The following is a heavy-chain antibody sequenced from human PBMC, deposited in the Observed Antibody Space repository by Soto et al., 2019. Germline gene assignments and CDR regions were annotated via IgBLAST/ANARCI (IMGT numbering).Heavy chain of an antibody. D-gene: IGHD2-15*01. CDR3: ARGPADIVVVVAATEEPPPDANEYFQH. Sequence: ASVKVSCKAAGYTFTSYYMHWVRQAPGQGLEWMGIINPSGGSTSYAQKFQGRVTMTRDTSTSTVYMELSSLRSEDTAVYYCARGPADIVVVVAATEEPPPDANEYFQHWGQGTLVTVSS. CDR2: INPSGGST. V-gene: IGHV1-46*01. CDR1: GYTFTSYY. J-gene: IGHJ1*01.